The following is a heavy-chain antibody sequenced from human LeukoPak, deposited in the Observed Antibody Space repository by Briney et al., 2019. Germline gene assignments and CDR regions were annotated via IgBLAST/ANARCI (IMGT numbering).Heavy chain of an antibody. CDR3: ARARASGRSRFDY. D-gene: IGHD2-2*01. J-gene: IGHJ4*02. V-gene: IGHV3-7*01. Sequence: GGSLRFSCQASGFSLSNYWMDWVRQAPGKGLEWVANIKQDGSEKNCLDSVKGRFTISRDNAQNSLYLQMNSLRVEDTAVYYCARARASGRSRFDYWGQGTLVTVSS. CDR1: GFSLSNYW. CDR2: IKQDGSEK.